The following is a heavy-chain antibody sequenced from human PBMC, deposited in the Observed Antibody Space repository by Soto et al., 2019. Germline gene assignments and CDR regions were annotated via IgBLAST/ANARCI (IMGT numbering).Heavy chain of an antibody. CDR2: IYPGDSDT. CDR3: ARHYDYVSPGLPDY. CDR1: GYSFTSYW. Sequence: PGESLKLSYKCSGYSFTSYWIGWVRQMPGKGLEWMGIIYPGDSDTRYSPSFQGQVTISADKSISTAYLQWSSLKASDTAMYYCARHYDYVSPGLPDYWGQGTLVTVSS. V-gene: IGHV5-51*01. D-gene: IGHD3-3*01. J-gene: IGHJ4*02.